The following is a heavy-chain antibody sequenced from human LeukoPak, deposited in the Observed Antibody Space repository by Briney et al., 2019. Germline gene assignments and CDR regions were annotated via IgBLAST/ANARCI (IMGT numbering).Heavy chain of an antibody. CDR3: ARTEWLRSGYYFDY. J-gene: IGHJ4*02. CDR2: ISSSSSTI. V-gene: IGHV3-48*04. D-gene: IGHD5-12*01. Sequence: GGSLRLSCAASGFTFSSYSMNWVRQAPGKGLEWVSYISSSSSTIYYADSVKGRFTISRDNAKNSLFLQMNSLRAEDTAVYYCARTEWLRSGYYFDYWGQGTLVTVSS. CDR1: GFTFSSYS.